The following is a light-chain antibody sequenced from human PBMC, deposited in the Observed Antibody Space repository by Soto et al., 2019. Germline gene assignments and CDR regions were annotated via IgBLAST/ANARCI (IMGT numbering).Light chain of an antibody. V-gene: IGLV2-14*01. CDR3: CSYTTSGTLGV. Sequence: QSALTQPASVSGSLGQSITISCAGTSTDVHGYKFVSWYQQHPHKAPKLIIFEVNNRPSGISSRFSGSKSVDTASLTISGLQAEDEADYYCCSYTTSGTLGVFGTGTKVTVL. CDR2: EVN. CDR1: STDVHGYKF. J-gene: IGLJ1*01.